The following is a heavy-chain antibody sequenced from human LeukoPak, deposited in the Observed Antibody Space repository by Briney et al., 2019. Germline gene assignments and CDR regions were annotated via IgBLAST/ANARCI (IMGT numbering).Heavy chain of an antibody. Sequence: GGSLRLSCAASGFTFSSYAMSWVRQAPGKGLEWVAVISYDGSNKYYADSVKGRFTISRDNSKNTLYLQMNSLRAEDTAVYYCAREVAVAIDYWGQGTLVTVSS. V-gene: IGHV3-30-3*01. CDR3: AREVAVAIDY. D-gene: IGHD6-19*01. J-gene: IGHJ4*02. CDR2: ISYDGSNK. CDR1: GFTFSSYA.